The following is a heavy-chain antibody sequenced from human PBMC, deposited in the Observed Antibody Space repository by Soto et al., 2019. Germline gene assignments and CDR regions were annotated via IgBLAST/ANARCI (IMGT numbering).Heavy chain of an antibody. CDR3: AKTIGGATISNFDY. CDR1: GFTFDDYA. Sequence: GGSLRLSCAASGFTFDDYAMHWVRQAPGKGLEWVSGISWNSGSIGYADSVKGRFTISRDNAKNSLYLQMNSLGAEDTALYYCAKTIGGATISNFDYWGQGTLVTVSS. J-gene: IGHJ4*02. V-gene: IGHV3-9*01. CDR2: ISWNSGSI. D-gene: IGHD5-12*01.